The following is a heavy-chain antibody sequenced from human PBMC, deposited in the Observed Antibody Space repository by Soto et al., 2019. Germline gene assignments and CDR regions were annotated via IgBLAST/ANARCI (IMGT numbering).Heavy chain of an antibody. D-gene: IGHD3-10*01. V-gene: IGHV3-23*01. CDR2: ISGSGGST. J-gene: IGHJ4*02. Sequence: GGSLRLSCAASGFTFSSYAMSWVRQAPGKGLEWVSAISGSGGSTYYADSVKGRFTISRDNSKNTLYLQMNSLRAEDTAVYYCAKDSAYYYGSGTYSQYWGQGTLVTVSS. CDR3: AKDSAYYYGSGTYSQY. CDR1: GFTFSSYA.